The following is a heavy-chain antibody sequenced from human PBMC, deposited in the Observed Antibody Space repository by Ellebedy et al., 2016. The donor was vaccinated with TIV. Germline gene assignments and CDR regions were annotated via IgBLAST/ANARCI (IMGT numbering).Heavy chain of an antibody. D-gene: IGHD2/OR15-2a*01. V-gene: IGHV3-23*01. J-gene: IGHJ4*02. CDR2: ITGSGGRT. CDR3: AKDGAVTTTSR. CDR1: GFTFSSYG. Sequence: GGSLRLSXAASGFTFSSYGMHWVRQAPGKGLEWVSAITGSGGRTYYADSVKGRFTISRDNSKYTLYLQMNSLRAEDTAVYYCAKDGAVTTTSRWGQGTLVTVSS.